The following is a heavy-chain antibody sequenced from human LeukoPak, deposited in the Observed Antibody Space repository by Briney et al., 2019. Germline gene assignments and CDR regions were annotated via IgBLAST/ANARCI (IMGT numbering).Heavy chain of an antibody. CDR2: IYYSGSN. J-gene: IGHJ4*02. CDR1: GGSISSSSYY. V-gene: IGHV4-39*01. Sequence: PSETLSLTCTVTGGSISSSSYYWGWTRQPPGKGLECIGSIYYSGSNYYNPSLESRVTISVDRSKNQFSLKLSSVTAADTAVYYCARVTGATTGFTDYWGQGTLVTVSS. D-gene: IGHD1-26*01. CDR3: ARVTGATTGFTDY.